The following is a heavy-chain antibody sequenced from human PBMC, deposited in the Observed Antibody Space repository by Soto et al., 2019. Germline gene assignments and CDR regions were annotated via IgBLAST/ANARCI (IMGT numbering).Heavy chain of an antibody. CDR3: ARESRRFVDTAMVAFDY. Sequence: GGSLRLSCAASGFTFSSYAMHWVRQAPGKGLEWVAVISYDGSNKYYADSVKGRFTISRDNSKNTLYLQMNSLGAEDTAVYYCARESRRFVDTAMVAFDYWGQGTLVTVSS. V-gene: IGHV3-30-3*01. J-gene: IGHJ4*02. CDR2: ISYDGSNK. D-gene: IGHD5-18*01. CDR1: GFTFSSYA.